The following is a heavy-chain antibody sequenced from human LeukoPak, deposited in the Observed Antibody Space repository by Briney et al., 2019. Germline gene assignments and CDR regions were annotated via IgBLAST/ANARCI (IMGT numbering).Heavy chain of an antibody. CDR3: ARERSDYDFWSGYIRYGMDV. CDR2: IYYSGST. D-gene: IGHD3-3*01. J-gene: IGHJ6*02. Sequence: TSETLSLTCTVSGGSISSYYWSWIRQPPGKGLEWIGYIYYSGSTNYNPSPKSRVTISVDTSKNQFSLKLSSVTAADTAVYYCARERSDYDFWSGYIRYGMDVWGQGTTVTVSS. CDR1: GGSISSYY. V-gene: IGHV4-59*01.